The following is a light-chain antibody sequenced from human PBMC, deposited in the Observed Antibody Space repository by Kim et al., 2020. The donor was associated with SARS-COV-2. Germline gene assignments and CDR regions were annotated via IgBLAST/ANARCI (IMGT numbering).Light chain of an antibody. CDR1: QSVSSN. CDR3: QQYNSWPRT. V-gene: IGKV3-15*01. Sequence: EIVMTQSPATLSVSPGERATLSCRASQSVSSNLAWYQQKPGQVPRLLIYGASTRATGIPARFRGSGSGTEFILTISSLQSEDFAVYYCQQYNSWPRTFGQGTKVDIK. CDR2: GAS. J-gene: IGKJ1*01.